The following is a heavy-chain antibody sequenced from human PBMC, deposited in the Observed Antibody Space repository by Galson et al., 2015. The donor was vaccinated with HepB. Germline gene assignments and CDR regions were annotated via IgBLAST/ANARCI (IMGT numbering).Heavy chain of an antibody. D-gene: IGHD1-26*01. CDR3: AREWRETFDAFDI. CDR2: IWYDGSNK. J-gene: IGHJ3*02. V-gene: IGHV3-33*08. Sequence: SLRLSCAASGFTLSSYGMHWVRQAPGKGLEWVAVIWYDGSNKYYADSVKGRFTISRDNSKNTLYLQMNSLRAEDTAVYYCAREWRETFDAFDIWGQGTMVTVSS. CDR1: GFTLSSYG.